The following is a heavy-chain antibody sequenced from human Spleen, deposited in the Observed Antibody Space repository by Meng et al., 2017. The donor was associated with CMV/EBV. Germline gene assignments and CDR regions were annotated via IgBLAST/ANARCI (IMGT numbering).Heavy chain of an antibody. CDR3: TTSPTVTTQRAYYYYGMDV. V-gene: IGHV3-15*01. D-gene: IGHD4-11*01. CDR1: GFTFSNAW. Sequence: GSLKISCAASGFTFSNAWMSWVRQAPGQGLEWVGRIKSKTDGGTTDYAAPVTGRFTISRDDSKDTLYLQMNSLKTEDTALYYCTTSPTVTTQRAYYYYGMDVWGQGTTVTVSS. CDR2: IKSKTDGGTT. J-gene: IGHJ6*02.